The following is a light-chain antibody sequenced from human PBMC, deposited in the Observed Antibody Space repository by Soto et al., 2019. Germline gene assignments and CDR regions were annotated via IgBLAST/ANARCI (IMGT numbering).Light chain of an antibody. Sequence: DTQMTQSPPSVSASVGDRATITCRASQGIKNWLAWYQQKPGKAPNLLIYTGSSLQSGVPSRFSGSGSGTDFTLTINSLQPEDFATYYCQQAASFPITFGQGTRLEIK. CDR1: QGIKNW. CDR2: TGS. CDR3: QQAASFPIT. V-gene: IGKV1-12*01. J-gene: IGKJ5*01.